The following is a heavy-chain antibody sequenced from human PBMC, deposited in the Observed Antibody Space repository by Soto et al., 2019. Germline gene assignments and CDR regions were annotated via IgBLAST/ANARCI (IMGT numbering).Heavy chain of an antibody. CDR1: GFTFSTYG. CDR2: ISYDGSNK. J-gene: IGHJ5*02. D-gene: IGHD6-13*01. V-gene: IGHV3-30*18. Sequence: QVQLVESGGGVVQPGRSLRLSCVSSGFTFSTYGMHWVRQAPGKGLEWVAVISYDGSNKYYADSVKGRFTISRDNSKNTLYLQMNSLRAEDTAVYYCTKDREQQLIRGWFDPWGQGTLVAVSS. CDR3: TKDREQQLIRGWFDP.